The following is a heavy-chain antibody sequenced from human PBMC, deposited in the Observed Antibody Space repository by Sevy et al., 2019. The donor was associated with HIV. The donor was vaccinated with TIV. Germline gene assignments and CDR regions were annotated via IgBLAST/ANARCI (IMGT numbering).Heavy chain of an antibody. CDR1: RFTFSSYN. J-gene: IGHJ6*02. CDR2: ISSSSSYI. CDR3: ARHVVPAASPYYYYYGMDV. D-gene: IGHD2-2*01. Sequence: GGSLRLSCAASRFTFSSYNMNWVRQAPGKGLEWVSSISSSSSYIYYADSVKGRFTISRDNAKNSLYLQMNSLRAEDTAVYYCARHVVPAASPYYYYYGMDVWGHGTTVTVSS. V-gene: IGHV3-21*01.